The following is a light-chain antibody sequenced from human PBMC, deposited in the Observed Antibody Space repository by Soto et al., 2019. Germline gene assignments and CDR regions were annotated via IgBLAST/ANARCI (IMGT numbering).Light chain of an antibody. V-gene: IGLV2-23*01. CDR3: CSYAGSSTYV. CDR1: SSDVGSYNL. J-gene: IGLJ1*01. Sequence: QSVLTQPASVSGSPGQSVTISCTGTSSDVGSYNLVSWYQHHPGKAPKLMIYEGSKRPSGVSNRFSGSKSGNTASLTISGLQAEDEADYFCCSYAGSSTYVLGSGTKV. CDR2: EGS.